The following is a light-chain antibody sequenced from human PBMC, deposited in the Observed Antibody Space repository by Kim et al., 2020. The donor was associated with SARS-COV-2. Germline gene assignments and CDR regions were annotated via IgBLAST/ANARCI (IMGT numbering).Light chain of an antibody. CDR1: SSDIESYNL. CDR3: CSYAGSSTYV. Sequence: GQAITLSCHGTSSDIESYNLLSWYQQPPGKAPKHMIYEVSTRPSGVSNRFSGSKSGNTASLTISGLQAEDEADYYCCSYAGSSTYVFGTGTKVTVL. J-gene: IGLJ1*01. CDR2: EVS. V-gene: IGLV2-23*02.